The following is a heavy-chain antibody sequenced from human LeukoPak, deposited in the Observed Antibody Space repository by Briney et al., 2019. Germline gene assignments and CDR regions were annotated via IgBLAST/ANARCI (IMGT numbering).Heavy chain of an antibody. CDR3: ARESSSSFVRAFDI. V-gene: IGHV3-20*04. J-gene: IGHJ3*02. D-gene: IGHD6-6*01. CDR1: GFTFDDYG. Sequence: GGSLRLSCAASGFTFDDYGMSWVRQAPGKGPEWVSGINWNGGSTGYADSVKGRFTISRDNAKNSLYLQMNSLRAEDTALYYCARESSSSFVRAFDIWGQGTMVTVSS. CDR2: INWNGGST.